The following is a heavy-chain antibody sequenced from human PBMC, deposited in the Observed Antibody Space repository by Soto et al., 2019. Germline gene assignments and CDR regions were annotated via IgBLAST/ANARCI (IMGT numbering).Heavy chain of an antibody. J-gene: IGHJ4*02. Sequence: HPGGSLRLSCVVSGFTFSSYAVTWVRQAPGKGLEWVSAISGSGVSTYYADSVKGRFTVSRDNSKNTLYLQMNSLRAEDTAVYYCAKVLITLGRGVISSIDYWGQGTLVTVSS. CDR3: AKVLITLGRGVISSIDY. CDR2: ISGSGVST. V-gene: IGHV3-23*01. D-gene: IGHD3-10*01. CDR1: GFTFSSYA.